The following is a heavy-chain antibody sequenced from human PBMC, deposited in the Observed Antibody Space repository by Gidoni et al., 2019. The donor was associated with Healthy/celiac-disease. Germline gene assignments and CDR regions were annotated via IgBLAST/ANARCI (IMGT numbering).Heavy chain of an antibody. D-gene: IGHD3-22*01. V-gene: IGHV3-23*01. Sequence: EVQLLASGGGLVQPGGSLRLPCAASGFTFSIYAMSWVRQAPGKGLEWVAAIGGSDGSTYYADSGQGRFTISRDNAKNTVYLQRNSLRAEDTAVYYCSKGWYYDSSGYYYWGQGTLVTVSS. J-gene: IGHJ4*02. CDR3: SKGWYYDSSGYYY. CDR1: GFTFSIYA. CDR2: IGGSDGST.